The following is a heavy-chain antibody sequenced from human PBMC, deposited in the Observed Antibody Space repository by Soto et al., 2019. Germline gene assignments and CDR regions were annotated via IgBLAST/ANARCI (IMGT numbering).Heavy chain of an antibody. Sequence: EVQLLESGGGLVQPGGSLRLSCAASGFTFSSYAMSWVRQAPGKGLEWVSVSSGSGDSTYYADSVRGRFTISRDNSKNTLYVQVHGLRAEDPALYYCATDRDGAAAGPTKFYGMDVWGQGTTVTVS. CDR2: SSGSGDST. J-gene: IGHJ6*02. V-gene: IGHV3-23*01. D-gene: IGHD6-13*01. CDR1: GFTFSSYA. CDR3: ATDRDGAAAGPTKFYGMDV.